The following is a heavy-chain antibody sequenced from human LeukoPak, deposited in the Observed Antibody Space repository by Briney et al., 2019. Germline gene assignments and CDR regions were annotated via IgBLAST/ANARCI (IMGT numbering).Heavy chain of an antibody. D-gene: IGHD3-22*01. V-gene: IGHV4-61*02. J-gene: IGHJ4*02. Sequence: SQTLSLTCTVSGNSISSGDNYWSWIRQPAGKGLEWIGRIYTSGSTNYNPSLKSRVTISVDTSKNQFSLKLSSVTAADTAVYYCARGDYYDTSGYYNPDFDYWGQGTLVTVSS. CDR1: GNSISSGDNY. CDR3: ARGDYYDTSGYYNPDFDY. CDR2: IYTSGST.